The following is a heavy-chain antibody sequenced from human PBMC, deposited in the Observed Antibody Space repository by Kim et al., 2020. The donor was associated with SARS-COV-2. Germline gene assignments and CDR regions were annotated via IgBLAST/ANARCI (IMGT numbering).Heavy chain of an antibody. Sequence: SETLSLTCAVYGGSFSGCYWSWIRQPPGKGLEWIGEINHSGSTNYNPSLKSRVTISVDTSKNQFSLKLSSVTAADTAVYYCARGGGLRLGELSPFYYYYYGMDVWGQGTTVTVSS. CDR3: ARGGGLRLGELSPFYYYYYGMDV. CDR1: GGSFSGCY. D-gene: IGHD3-16*02. V-gene: IGHV4-34*01. CDR2: INHSGST. J-gene: IGHJ6*02.